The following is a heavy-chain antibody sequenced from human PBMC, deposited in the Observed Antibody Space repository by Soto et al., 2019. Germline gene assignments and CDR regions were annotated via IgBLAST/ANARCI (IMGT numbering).Heavy chain of an antibody. V-gene: IGHV3-15*07. CDR3: TTAHYFWSGYYFFDY. Sequence: EVQLVESGGGLVKPGGSLGLSCAASGFTFSNAWMNWVRQAPGKGLEWVGRIKSKTDGGTTDYAAPVKGRFTISRDYSKYTLYLQMNSLKTEDTAVYYCTTAHYFWSGYYFFDYWGQGNLVTVSS. D-gene: IGHD3-3*01. J-gene: IGHJ4*02. CDR1: GFTFSNAW. CDR2: IKSKTDGGTT.